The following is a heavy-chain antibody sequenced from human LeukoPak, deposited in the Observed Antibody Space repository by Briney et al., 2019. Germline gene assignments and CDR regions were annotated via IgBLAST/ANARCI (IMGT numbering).Heavy chain of an antibody. CDR1: GDSISRYY. CDR2: INTGGRT. D-gene: IGHD6-13*01. V-gene: IGHV4-4*09. CDR3: ARLPAAPGNYYYCYMDV. Sequence: PSETLSLTCTVSGDSISRYYWSWIRHPPGKGPEWIGYINTGGRTDCNPSLKSRVTISVDTSKNQFSLNLISVTAADTAVYYCARLPAAPGNYYYCYMDVWAKGTTVTVSS. J-gene: IGHJ6*03.